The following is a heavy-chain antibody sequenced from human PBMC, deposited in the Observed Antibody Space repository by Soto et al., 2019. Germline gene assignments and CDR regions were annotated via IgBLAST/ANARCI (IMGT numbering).Heavy chain of an antibody. D-gene: IGHD1-1*01. J-gene: IGHJ4*02. V-gene: IGHV1-2*04. CDR3: ARGHRKQLWCPFAF. CDR2: TRPSSGGT. Sequence: XSVKHSSEASGYHFNDYYLHWVRQAPVQGLEWMGWTRPSSGGTTYSPKFQDWVTMTTDASNRTAYIDLHRLLSDDTAVYYWARGHRKQLWCPFAFWGQGSLVTFSS. CDR1: GYHFNDYY.